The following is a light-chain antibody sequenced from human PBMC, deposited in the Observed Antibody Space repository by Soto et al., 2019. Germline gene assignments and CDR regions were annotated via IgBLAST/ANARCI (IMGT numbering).Light chain of an antibody. V-gene: IGKV3-20*01. J-gene: IGKJ1*01. CDR2: GVS. Sequence: EIVLTQSPVTLPLSPGERATLSSRASQSVSSTLLTWYQQKPGQAPRLLIFGVSSRATGIPDRFSGSGSGTDFTLTIRRLEPEDFAVYSCQHYGDSSWTFGQGTRVEIK. CDR1: QSVSSTL. CDR3: QHYGDSSWT.